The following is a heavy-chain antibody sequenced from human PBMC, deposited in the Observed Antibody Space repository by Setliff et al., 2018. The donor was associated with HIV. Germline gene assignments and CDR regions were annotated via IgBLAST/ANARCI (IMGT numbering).Heavy chain of an antibody. CDR1: GFTFSGFW. CDR3: ARVDEAGTADFYYYLYGMDV. Sequence: PGGSLRLSCSASGFTFSGFWMTWVRQAPEKGLEWVSAISGSGCGTYYADSVKGRFTISRDNSKNTLYLQMNSLRVEDTGVYYCARVDEAGTADFYYYLYGMDVWGQGTTVTVSS. D-gene: IGHD6-19*01. V-gene: IGHV3-23*01. J-gene: IGHJ6*02. CDR2: ISGSGCGT.